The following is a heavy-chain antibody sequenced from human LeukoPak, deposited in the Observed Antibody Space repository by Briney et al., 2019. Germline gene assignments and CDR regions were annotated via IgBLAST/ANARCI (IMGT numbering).Heavy chain of an antibody. Sequence: GESLKISCRGSEYSFTNYWIGWVRQMPGKGLEWMAIIYPGDSDTRYSPSFQGQVTISADKSITTAYLQWSSLKASDTAMYYCARADYSNYAGYYYYYMDVWGKGTTVTVSS. CDR2: IYPGDSDT. CDR3: ARADYSNYAGYYYYYMDV. D-gene: IGHD4-11*01. J-gene: IGHJ6*03. V-gene: IGHV5-51*01. CDR1: EYSFTNYW.